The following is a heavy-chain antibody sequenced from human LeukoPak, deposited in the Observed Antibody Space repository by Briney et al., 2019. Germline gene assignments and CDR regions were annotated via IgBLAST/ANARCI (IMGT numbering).Heavy chain of an antibody. CDR1: GRPQSCSSYH. CDR3: ARHGGPRTTSFQLHLDY. D-gene: IGHD2-2*01. CDR2: VYHSGST. V-gene: IGHV4-39*01. Sequence: SDPLSLPCTVSGRPQSCSSYHWRWVPQPPGEAVVWSGCVYHSGSTYYNPSLKSRVPISVDTSKNQFSLKLSSVTAADTAVYYCARHGGPRTTSFQLHLDYWGQGTLVTVSS. J-gene: IGHJ4*02.